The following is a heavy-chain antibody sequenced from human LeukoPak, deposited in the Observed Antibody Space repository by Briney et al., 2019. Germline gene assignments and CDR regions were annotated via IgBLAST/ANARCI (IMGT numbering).Heavy chain of an antibody. CDR2: IGTSGVNT. V-gene: IGHV3-64*01. CDR3: ARAPHYCGSGLYYFDY. D-gene: IGHD3-10*01. CDR1: GFTFSSYI. J-gene: IGHJ4*02. Sequence: PGGSLRLSCAASGFTFSSYIMHWVRQAPGKGLEYVSAIGTSGVNTYYTNSVKGRFTISRDNSKNTLYLQMGSLRPEDMAVYYCARAPHYCGSGLYYFDYWGQGTLVTVSS.